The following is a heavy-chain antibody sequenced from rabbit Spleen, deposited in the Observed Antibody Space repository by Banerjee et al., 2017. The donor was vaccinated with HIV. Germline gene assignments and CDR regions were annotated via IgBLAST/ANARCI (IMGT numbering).Heavy chain of an antibody. CDR2: IEVGSSDFT. Sequence: EESGGGLVKPGASLTLTCTASGVSFSFSSYMCWVRQAPGKGLEWIACIEVGSSDFTYYANWAKGRFTISKTSSTTVTLQVTRLTAADTATYFCARDTSSSFSSYGMDLWGPGTLVTVS. V-gene: IGHV1S40*01. CDR3: ARDTSSSFSSYGMDL. CDR1: GVSFSFSSY. D-gene: IGHD1-1*01. J-gene: IGHJ6*01.